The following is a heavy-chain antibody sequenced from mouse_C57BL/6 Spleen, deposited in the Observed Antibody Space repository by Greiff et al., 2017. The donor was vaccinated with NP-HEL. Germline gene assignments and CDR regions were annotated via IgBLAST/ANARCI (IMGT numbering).Heavy chain of an antibody. CDR2: IHPNSGST. Sequence: QVQLQQSGAELVKPGASVKLSCKASGYTFTSYWMHWVKQRPGQGLEWIGMIHPNSGSTNYNEKFKSKATLTVDKSSSTAYMQLSSLTSEDSAVYYCARCLYYYGSSYYAMDYWGQGTSVTVSS. J-gene: IGHJ4*01. CDR3: ARCLYYYGSSYYAMDY. CDR1: GYTFTSYW. D-gene: IGHD1-1*01. V-gene: IGHV1-64*01.